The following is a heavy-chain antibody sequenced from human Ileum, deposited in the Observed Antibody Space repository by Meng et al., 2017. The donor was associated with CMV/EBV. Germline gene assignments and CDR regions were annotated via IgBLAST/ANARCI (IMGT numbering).Heavy chain of an antibody. J-gene: IGHJ6*02. V-gene: IGHV3-30*04. Sequence: GGSLRLSCAASGFTFSSYSMHWVRQAPGKGLEWVAHVSFDGRNQYYADSMKGRFTVSRDNSKNTLYLQMKSLKTEDTAVYYCTKDQWGSSSTLTGMDVWGQGTMVTVSS. D-gene: IGHD3-16*01. CDR2: VSFDGRNQ. CDR1: GFTFSSYS. CDR3: TKDQWGSSSTLTGMDV.